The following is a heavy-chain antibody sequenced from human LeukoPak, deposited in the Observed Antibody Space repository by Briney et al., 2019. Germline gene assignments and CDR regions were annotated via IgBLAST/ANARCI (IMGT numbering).Heavy chain of an antibody. J-gene: IGHJ4*02. V-gene: IGHV3-7*03. CDR3: ARDQYDTWSRRGNFDS. CDR1: GSTFGKYW. Sequence: GGSLRLSCVASGSTFGKYWMSWVRQAPGKGLEWVANIKLDGSEKNYVDSVKGRFAISRDNTKNSLYLQMNSLRAEDTAVFYCARDQYDTWSRRGNFDSWGQGTLVIVSS. CDR2: IKLDGSEK. D-gene: IGHD3-3*01.